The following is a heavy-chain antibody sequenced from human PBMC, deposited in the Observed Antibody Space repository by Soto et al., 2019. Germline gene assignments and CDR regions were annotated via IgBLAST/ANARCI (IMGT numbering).Heavy chain of an antibody. Sequence: ASVKVCCKASGYTFTGYDMHWVRQAPGQGQEWMGWINPNSGGTNYAQKFQGWVTMTRDTSISTAYMELSRLRSDDTAVYYCARGDLRPYKVGYYFDFWGQGTLVTVSS. CDR3: ARGDLRPYKVGYYFDF. J-gene: IGHJ4*02. V-gene: IGHV1-2*04. CDR1: GYTFTGYD. D-gene: IGHD1-26*01. CDR2: INPNSGGT.